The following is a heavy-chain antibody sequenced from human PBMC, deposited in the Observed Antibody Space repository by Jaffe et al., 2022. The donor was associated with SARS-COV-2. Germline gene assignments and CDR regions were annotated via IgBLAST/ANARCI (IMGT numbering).Heavy chain of an antibody. CDR2: IYYSGST. D-gene: IGHD1-26*01. V-gene: IGHV4-39*01. CDR3: ARQYSGSYYFDY. J-gene: IGHJ4*02. CDR1: GGSISSSSYY. Sequence: QLQLQESGPGLVKPSETLSLTCTVSGGSISSSSYYWGWIRQPPGKGLEWIGSIYYSGSTYYNPSLKSRVTISVDTSKNQFSLKLSSVTAADTAVYYCARQYSGSYYFDYWGQGTLVTVSS.